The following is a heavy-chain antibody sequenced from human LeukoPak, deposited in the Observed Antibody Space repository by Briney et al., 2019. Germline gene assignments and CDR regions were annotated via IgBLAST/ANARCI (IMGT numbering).Heavy chain of an antibody. CDR2: ISVYNGNR. J-gene: IGHJ6*02. CDR1: GYTFTGYY. V-gene: IGHV1-18*04. CDR3: ARVGGSPGDYYYYGMDV. D-gene: IGHD1-26*01. Sequence: ASVKVSCKASGYTFTGYYMHWVRQAPGQGLEWMGWISVYNGNRNYAQKLQGRVTMTTDTSTSTAYMELRSLRSDDTAVYYCARVGGSPGDYYYYGMDVWGQGTTVTVSS.